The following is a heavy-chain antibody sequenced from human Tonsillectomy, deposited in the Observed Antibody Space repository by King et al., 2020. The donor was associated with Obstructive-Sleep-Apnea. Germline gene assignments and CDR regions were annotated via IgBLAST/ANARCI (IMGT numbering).Heavy chain of an antibody. J-gene: IGHJ4*02. D-gene: IGHD3-22*01. Sequence: VQLVESGGDLIQPGRSLRLSCAASGFTFDDYAMHWVRQAPGKGLEWVSGITWNTGTVTYADSVKGRFTVSRDNAKNSLYLQMNSLRVEDTALYYCVKEEGEYYYDSSFDYWGQGTLVTVSS. V-gene: IGHV3-9*01. CDR2: ITWNTGTV. CDR1: GFTFDDYA. CDR3: VKEEGEYYYDSSFDY.